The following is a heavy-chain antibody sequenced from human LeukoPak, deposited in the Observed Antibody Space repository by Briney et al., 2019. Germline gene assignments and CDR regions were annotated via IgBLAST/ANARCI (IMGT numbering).Heavy chain of an antibody. CDR1: GFTFSSYG. J-gene: IGHJ6*02. CDR2: ISYDGSNK. CDR3: AKVPSIAAAGTMQYYYYGMDV. D-gene: IGHD6-13*01. V-gene: IGHV3-30*18. Sequence: GGSLRLSCAASGFTFSSYGMHWVRQAPGKGLEWVAVISYDGSNKSYADSVKGRFTISRDNSKNTLYLQMNSLRAEDTAVYYCAKVPSIAAAGTMQYYYYGMDVWGQGTTVTVSS.